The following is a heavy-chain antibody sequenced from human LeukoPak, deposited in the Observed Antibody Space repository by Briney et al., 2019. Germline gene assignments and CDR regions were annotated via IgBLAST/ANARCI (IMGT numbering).Heavy chain of an antibody. J-gene: IGHJ5*02. CDR1: GYTFTGYY. D-gene: IGHD2-2*01. V-gene: IGHV1-2*02. Sequence: ASVKVSCKASGYTFTGYYMHWVRQAPGQGLEWMGWINPNSGGTNYAQKFQGRVTMTRDTSISTAYMELSRLRSDDTAVYYCARVSAVYRSSTSCYGSGLNWFDPWGQGTLVTVSS. CDR2: INPNSGGT. CDR3: ARVSAVYRSSTSCYGSGLNWFDP.